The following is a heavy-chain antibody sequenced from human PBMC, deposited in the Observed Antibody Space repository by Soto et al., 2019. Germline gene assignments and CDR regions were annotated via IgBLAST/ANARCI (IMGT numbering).Heavy chain of an antibody. D-gene: IGHD3-16*02. CDR2: ISGSGDST. CDR1: GFTFSSYA. CDR3: AKDPGSYIWGTYRKTFDS. V-gene: IGHV3-23*01. J-gene: IGHJ4*02. Sequence: GGSLRLSCAASGFTFSSYAMSWVRQAPGKGLEWVSSISGSGDSTYYADSVKGRFTISRDNSKNTLYLQMNSLRAEDTAVYYCAKDPGSYIWGTYRKTFDSGGRGTLFTVPS.